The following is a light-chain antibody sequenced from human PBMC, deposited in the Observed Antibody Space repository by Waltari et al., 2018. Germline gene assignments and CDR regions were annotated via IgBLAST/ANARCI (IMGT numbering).Light chain of an antibody. J-gene: IGKJ4*01. V-gene: IGKV4-1*01. Sequence: DIVVTQSPDSLAVSLGERATINCKSSQSVLYTPNNNDYLAWYQQKTGQPPKLLIHRASTREFGVPDRFSGSGSGTDFTLTISSLQAEDVATYYCHQYFSVPLTFGGGTRVEIK. CDR3: HQYFSVPLT. CDR2: RAS. CDR1: QSVLYTPNNNDY.